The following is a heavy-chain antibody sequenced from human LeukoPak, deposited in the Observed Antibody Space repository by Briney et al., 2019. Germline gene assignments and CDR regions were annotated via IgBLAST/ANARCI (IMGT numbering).Heavy chain of an antibody. CDR1: GGSISSYY. J-gene: IGHJ4*02. V-gene: IGHV4-59*01. Sequence: SETLSLTCTVSGGSISSYYWSWIRQPPGKGLEWIGYIYYSGSTNYNPSLKSRVTISVDTSKNQFSLKLSSVTAADTAVYYCARMIAAADQFFDYWGQGTLVTVSS. CDR3: ARMIAAADQFFDY. CDR2: IYYSGST. D-gene: IGHD6-13*01.